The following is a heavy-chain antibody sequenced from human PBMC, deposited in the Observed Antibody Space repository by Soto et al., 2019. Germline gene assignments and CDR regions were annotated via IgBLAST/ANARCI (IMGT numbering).Heavy chain of an antibody. CDR2: ISPHNGNT. J-gene: IGHJ4*02. CDR3: ARDTSNSFDY. V-gene: IGHV1-18*01. Sequence: HVQLVQSGGELKKPGASVKVSCNTSGYTFNTYFITWVRQAPGQGRAWMGWISPHNGNTNYAEKFQGRVTMTTDTITKTAYMELRNLRFDDTAVYYCARDTSNSFDYWGQGTLVTVSS. D-gene: IGHD2-2*01. CDR1: GYTFNTYF.